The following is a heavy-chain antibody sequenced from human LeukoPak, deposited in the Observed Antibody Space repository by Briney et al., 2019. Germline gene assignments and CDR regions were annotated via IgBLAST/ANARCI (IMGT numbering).Heavy chain of an antibody. V-gene: IGHV4-39*07. CDR2: IYYTGST. CDR1: VGSIRSSSHY. J-gene: IGHJ4*02. Sequence: SETLSLTCTVSVGSIRSSSHYWGWIRQPPGKGLELIGSIYYTGSTSYNPSLKSRVTISVDTSKNQFSLKLSSVTAADTAQYYCAREPYRSRTFGYWGQGTLVTVSA. D-gene: IGHD3-16*02. CDR3: AREPYRSRTFGY.